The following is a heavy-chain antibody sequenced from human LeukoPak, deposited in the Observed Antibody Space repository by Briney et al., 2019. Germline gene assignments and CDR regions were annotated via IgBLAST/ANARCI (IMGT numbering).Heavy chain of an antibody. Sequence: GGSLRLTCVASGFRFGRDWISWVRQAPGKGLEWVACVKQDGTEKNYVVSVWGRFTVSVDNGKNSLYLQMNSLRAEDTAKYYCATLGRTNSVLWGRGTAVIVSS. V-gene: IGHV3-7*01. CDR3: ATLGRTNSVL. D-gene: IGHD2-2*01. CDR1: GFRFGRDW. J-gene: IGHJ1*01. CDR2: VKQDGTEK.